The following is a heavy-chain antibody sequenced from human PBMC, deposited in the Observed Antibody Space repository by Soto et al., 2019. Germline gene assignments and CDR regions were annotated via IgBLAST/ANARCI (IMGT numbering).Heavy chain of an antibody. D-gene: IGHD6-6*01. CDR3: AKTGHSDSSNRVWFDP. J-gene: IGHJ5*02. Sequence: EVQLLESGGGLVQPGGSLRLSCAASGFTFSSYALSWVRQAPGKGLEWVSGISDSGGSTYYADSVKGRFTISRDNSKNTLYLQMNSLRAEDTAVYYCAKTGHSDSSNRVWFDPWGQGTLVTVSS. CDR2: ISDSGGST. V-gene: IGHV3-23*01. CDR1: GFTFSSYA.